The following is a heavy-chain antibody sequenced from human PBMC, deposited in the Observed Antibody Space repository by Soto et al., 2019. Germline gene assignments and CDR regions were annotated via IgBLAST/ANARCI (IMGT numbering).Heavy chain of an antibody. Sequence: QVQLQESGPGLVKPSETLSLTCTVSGGSISSYYWSWIRQPPGKGLEWIGYIYYSGSTNYTPSLQSRGTISVDTSKNQFSLKLSSVTAADTAVYYCARVSPINWFDPWGQGTLVTVSS. CDR1: GGSISSYY. CDR2: IYYSGST. D-gene: IGHD3-9*01. J-gene: IGHJ5*02. V-gene: IGHV4-59*01. CDR3: ARVSPINWFDP.